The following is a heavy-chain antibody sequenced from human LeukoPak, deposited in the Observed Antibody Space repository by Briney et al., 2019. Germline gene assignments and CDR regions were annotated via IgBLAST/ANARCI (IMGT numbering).Heavy chain of an antibody. V-gene: IGHV4-39*01. CDR1: GGSISSSSHS. CDR2: ISFSGST. D-gene: IGHD2-2*01. CDR3: VRIHCTSTSCYGDSYYGMDV. J-gene: IGHJ6*02. Sequence: SETLSLTCTVSGGSISSSSHSWGWIRQPAGKGLEWIGSISFSGSTYYNPSLKTRVTMSVDTSENQFSLKLSSVTAADSTVYYCVRIHCTSTSCYGDSYYGMDVWGQGTTVTVSS.